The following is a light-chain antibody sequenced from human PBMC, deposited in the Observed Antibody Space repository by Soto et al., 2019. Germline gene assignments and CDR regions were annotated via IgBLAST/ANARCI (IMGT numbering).Light chain of an antibody. V-gene: IGKV3-15*01. J-gene: IGKJ1*01. Sequence: EIVMTQSPATLSVSPGERATLSCRASQSVSSNLAWYQQKPGQAPRHLIYGASTRATGIPARCSGSGSGTEFTLTISSLQSEDFAVYYCQQYHNFPLNPVGQGTNVELK. CDR2: GAS. CDR3: QQYHNFPLNP. CDR1: QSVSSN.